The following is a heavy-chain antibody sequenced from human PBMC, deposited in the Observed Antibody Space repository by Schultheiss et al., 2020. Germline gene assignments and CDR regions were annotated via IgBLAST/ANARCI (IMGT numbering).Heavy chain of an antibody. J-gene: IGHJ6*02. D-gene: IGHD4-11*01. V-gene: IGHV3-15*01. CDR3: TTDSSNSRYYYYYGMDV. CDR2: IKSKTDGGTT. Sequence: GGSLRLSCAASGFTFSSYGMHWVRQAPGKGPEWVGRIKSKTDGGTTDYAAPVKGRFTISRDDSENTLYLQMNSLKTEDTAVYYCTTDSSNSRYYYYYGMDVWGQGTPVTVSS. CDR1: GFTFSSYG.